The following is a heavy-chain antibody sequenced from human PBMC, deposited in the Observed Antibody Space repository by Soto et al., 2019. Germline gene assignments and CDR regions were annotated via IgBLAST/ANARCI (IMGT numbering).Heavy chain of an antibody. CDR1: GYTFTSYG. V-gene: IGHV1-18*01. Sequence: ASVKVSCKASGYTFTSYGISWVRQAPGQGLEWMGWISAYNGNTNYAQKLQGRVTMTTDTSTSTAYMELRSLRSDDTAVYYCARASYSSGWYPPYYYYYGMDVWGQGTTVTVSS. D-gene: IGHD6-19*01. CDR2: ISAYNGNT. J-gene: IGHJ6*02. CDR3: ARASYSSGWYPPYYYYYGMDV.